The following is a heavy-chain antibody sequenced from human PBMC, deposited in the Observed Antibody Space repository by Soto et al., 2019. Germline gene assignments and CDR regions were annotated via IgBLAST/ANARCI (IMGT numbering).Heavy chain of an antibody. Sequence: PSETLSLTCAVSGGSISSSNWWSWVRQPPGKGLEWIGEIYHSGSTNYNPSLKSRVTISVDKSKNQFSLKLSSVTAADTAVYYCARDAKDFSSGWTYYYYYYGTDVWGQGTTVTVSS. J-gene: IGHJ6*02. V-gene: IGHV4-4*02. CDR3: ARDAKDFSSGWTYYYYYYGTDV. CDR2: IYHSGST. CDR1: GGSISSSNW. D-gene: IGHD6-19*01.